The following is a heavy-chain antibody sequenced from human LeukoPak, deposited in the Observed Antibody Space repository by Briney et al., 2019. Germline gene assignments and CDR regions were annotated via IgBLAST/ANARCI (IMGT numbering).Heavy chain of an antibody. CDR2: MHYSGNT. CDR1: VGSISSSSYY. V-gene: IGHV4-61*01. J-gene: IGHJ6*02. Sequence: SETLSLTCTVSVGSISSSSYYWRWIRQSPGKGLEWIGYMHYSGNTKNNSSLKSRVTISLDTSKNQFSLRLSSVTAADTAVYYCASLIRQGHYAMDVWGQGTMVTVSS. CDR3: ASLIRQGHYAMDV.